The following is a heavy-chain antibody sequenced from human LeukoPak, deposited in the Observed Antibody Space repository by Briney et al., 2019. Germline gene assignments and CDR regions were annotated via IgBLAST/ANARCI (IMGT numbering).Heavy chain of an antibody. CDR1: GYTFTGYY. V-gene: IGHV1-2*04. CDR2: INPNSGGT. CDR3: ARDLGYSYGLNWFDP. Sequence: GASVKVSCKASGYTFTGYYMHWVRQAPGQGLEWMGWINPNSGGTNYAQKFQGWVTMTRDTSISTAYMELSRLRSDDTAVYYCARDLGYSYGLNWFDPWGQGTLVTVSS. D-gene: IGHD5-18*01. J-gene: IGHJ5*02.